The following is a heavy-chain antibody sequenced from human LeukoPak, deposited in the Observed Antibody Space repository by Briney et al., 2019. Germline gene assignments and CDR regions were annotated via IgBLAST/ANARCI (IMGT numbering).Heavy chain of an antibody. CDR2: TYYRSQWYN. D-gene: IGHD7-27*01. CDR3: ASASGLGMTAYFVS. J-gene: IGHJ4*02. CDR1: GDSVSSNTAA. Sequence: SQTLSLTCAISGDSVSSNTAAWNWLRQPPSRGLEWLGRTYYRSQWYNEYAVSVESRITFTADTSKNQFSLQLNSVTPEDTAVYYCASASGLGMTAYFVSWGQGTLVTVSS. V-gene: IGHV6-1*01.